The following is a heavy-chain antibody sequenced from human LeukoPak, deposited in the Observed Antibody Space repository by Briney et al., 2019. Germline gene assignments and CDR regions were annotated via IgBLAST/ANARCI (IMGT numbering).Heavy chain of an antibody. V-gene: IGHV3-23*01. J-gene: IGHJ4*02. D-gene: IGHD3-10*01. CDR3: AKAGHYGSGSYYSDY. CDR2: ISGGGTTT. CDR1: GFTVSSNY. Sequence: GGSLRLSCAAFGFTVSSNYMSWVRQAPGRGLEWLSTISGGGTTTYYVDSVKGRFTVSRDNSKNTLYLQMSSLRAGDTAVYYCAKAGHYGSGSYYSDYWGRGTLVTVSP.